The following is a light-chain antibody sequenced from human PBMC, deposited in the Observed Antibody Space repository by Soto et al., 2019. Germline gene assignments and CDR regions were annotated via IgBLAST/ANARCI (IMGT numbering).Light chain of an antibody. J-gene: IGLJ2*01. CDR2: SNN. Sequence: QSVLTQPPSASGTPGQRVTVSCSGGRSNIGSNTVNWYRQVPGTAPKLLIYSNNQRPSGVPDRFSGSKSGTSVSLAISGLQSDDEADYYCAAWDDSLNGVVFGGGTKLTVL. CDR3: AAWDDSLNGVV. V-gene: IGLV1-44*01. CDR1: RSNIGSNT.